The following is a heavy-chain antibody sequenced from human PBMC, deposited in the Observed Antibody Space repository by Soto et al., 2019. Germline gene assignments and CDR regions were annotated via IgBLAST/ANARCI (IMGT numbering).Heavy chain of an antibody. CDR2: IWYDGSNK. V-gene: IGHV3-33*01. CDR1: GFTFNSFG. J-gene: IGHJ6*02. D-gene: IGHD3-22*01. Sequence: GGSLRLSCAASGFTFNSFGMHWVRQAPGKGLEWVAIIWYDGSNKYYRDSVKGRFTISRDISKNTLYLEMNRLRAEDTAVYNCARGPTRGSSGSKTRTGYYHYGLDVWGQGTTVTVSS. CDR3: ARGPTRGSSGSKTRTGYYHYGLDV.